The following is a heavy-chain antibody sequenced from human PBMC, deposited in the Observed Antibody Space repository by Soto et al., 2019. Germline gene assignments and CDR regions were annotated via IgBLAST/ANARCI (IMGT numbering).Heavy chain of an antibody. CDR2: INHSGST. CDR3: ARGLPYRYDFGSGSDDY. CDR1: GGSFSGYY. V-gene: IGHV4-34*01. Sequence: PSETLSLTCAVYGGSFSGYYWSWIRQPPGKGLEWIGEINHSGSTNYNPSLKSRVTISVDTSKNQFSLKLSSVTAADTAVYYCARGLPYRYDFGSGSDDYWGQGTLVTVSS. D-gene: IGHD3-3*01. J-gene: IGHJ4*02.